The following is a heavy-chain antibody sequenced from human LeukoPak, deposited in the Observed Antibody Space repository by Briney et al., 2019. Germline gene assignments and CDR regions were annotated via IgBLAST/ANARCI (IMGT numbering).Heavy chain of an antibody. V-gene: IGHV1-69*04. D-gene: IGHD3-16*01. Sequence: GASVKVSCKTSGDTFSSYGFNWVRQAPGQGLEWMGRIIPILDVSNYAQKFQGRVTITADKSTTTAYMEMSSLRSEDSAVYFCARGPVAELRYYFDSWGQGTLVTVSS. CDR1: GDTFSSYG. CDR2: IIPILDVS. CDR3: ARGPVAELRYYFDS. J-gene: IGHJ4*02.